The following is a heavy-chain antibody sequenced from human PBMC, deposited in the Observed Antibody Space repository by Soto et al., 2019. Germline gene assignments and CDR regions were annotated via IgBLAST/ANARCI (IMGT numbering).Heavy chain of an antibody. Sequence: GGSLRLSCAASGFTFSSYGMHWVRQAPGKGLEWVAVISYDGSNKYYADSVKGRFTISRDNSKNTLYLQMNSLRAEDTAVYYCAKDSTGTPPHFDYWGQGTLVTVSS. CDR2: ISYDGSNK. J-gene: IGHJ4*02. D-gene: IGHD1-1*01. CDR3: AKDSTGTPPHFDY. CDR1: GFTFSSYG. V-gene: IGHV3-30*18.